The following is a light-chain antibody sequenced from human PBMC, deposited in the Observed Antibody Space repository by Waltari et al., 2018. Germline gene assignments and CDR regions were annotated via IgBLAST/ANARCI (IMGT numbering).Light chain of an antibody. V-gene: IGLV2-14*03. CDR3: SSYTSSSTLV. J-gene: IGLJ3*02. CDR1: SSDVGGYNY. CDR2: DVS. Sequence: QSALTQPASVSGSPGQSITISCNGTSSDVGGYNYVSWYQQHPGQAPKLMIYDVSNRPSGVANRFSGSKSGNTASLTISGRQAEDEAYYYCSSYTSSSTLVFGGGTKLTVL.